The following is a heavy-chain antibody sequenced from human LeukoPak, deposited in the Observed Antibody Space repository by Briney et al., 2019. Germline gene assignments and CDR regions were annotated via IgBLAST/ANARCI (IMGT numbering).Heavy chain of an antibody. V-gene: IGHV5-51*01. CDR3: ARCPYYYYGSGSYFFDY. CDR1: GSSFTSYW. CDR2: IYPGDSDT. D-gene: IGHD3-10*01. Sequence: GASLKISCKGSGSSFTSYWIGWVRQMPGKGLEWMGIIYPGDSDTRYSPSFQGQVTISADKSISTAYLQWSSLRASDTAMYYCARCPYYYYGSGSYFFDYWGQGTLVTVSS. J-gene: IGHJ4*02.